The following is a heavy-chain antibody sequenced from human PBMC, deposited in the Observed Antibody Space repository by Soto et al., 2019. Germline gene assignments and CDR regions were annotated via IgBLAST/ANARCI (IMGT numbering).Heavy chain of an antibody. CDR1: GDSVSSNSAA. D-gene: IGHD5-18*01. CDR3: ARGAAMVQSNWFDP. CDR2: TYYRSKWYN. J-gene: IGHJ5*02. V-gene: IGHV6-1*01. Sequence: SQTLSLTCAISGDSVSSNSAAWNLIRQSPSRGLEWLGRTYYRSKWYNDYAVSVKSRITINPDTSKNQFSLQLNSVTPEDTAVYYCARGAAMVQSNWFDPWGQGTLVTVYS.